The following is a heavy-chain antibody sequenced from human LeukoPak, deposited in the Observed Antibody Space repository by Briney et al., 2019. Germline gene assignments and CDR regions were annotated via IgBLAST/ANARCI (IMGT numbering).Heavy chain of an antibody. CDR3: ARALREGNWFDP. D-gene: IGHD3-16*01. CDR2: INPSGGST. V-gene: IGHV1-46*01. CDR1: GYTFTSYY. Sequence: ASVKVSCKASGYTFTSYYMHWVRQAPGQGLEWMGIINPSGGSTSYAQKFQGRVTMTRDTSTSTVYMELSSPRSEDTAVYYCARALREGNWFDPWGQGTLVTVSS. J-gene: IGHJ5*02.